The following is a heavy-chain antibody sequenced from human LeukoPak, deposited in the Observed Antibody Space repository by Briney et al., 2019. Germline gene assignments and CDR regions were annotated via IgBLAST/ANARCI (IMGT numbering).Heavy chain of an antibody. CDR1: GFTFSSYA. CDR2: ISGSGGST. D-gene: IGHD6-19*01. CDR3: AKGRAVAGREYFDY. Sequence: GGSLRLSCAASGFTFSSYAMSWVRQAPGKGLEWVSGISGSGGSTYYAVSVKGRCTISRDNTKNTLYLQLSRLRAEDTAVYYGAKGRAVAGREYFDYWGQGTLVTVSS. V-gene: IGHV3-23*01. J-gene: IGHJ4*02.